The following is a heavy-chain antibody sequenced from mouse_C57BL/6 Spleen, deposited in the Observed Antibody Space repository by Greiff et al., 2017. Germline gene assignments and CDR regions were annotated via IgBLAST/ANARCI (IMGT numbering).Heavy chain of an antibody. V-gene: IGHV1-5*01. CDR2: IYPGNSDT. D-gene: IGHD4-1*01. J-gene: IGHJ4*01. CDR1: GYTFTSYW. Sequence: EVQLQESGTVLARPGASVKMSCKTSGYTFTSYWMHWVKQRPGQGLEWIGAIYPGNSDTSYNQKFKGKAKLTAVTSASTAYMELSSLTNEDSAVYYCTREREKLGREAMDYWGQGTSVTVSS. CDR3: TREREKLGREAMDY.